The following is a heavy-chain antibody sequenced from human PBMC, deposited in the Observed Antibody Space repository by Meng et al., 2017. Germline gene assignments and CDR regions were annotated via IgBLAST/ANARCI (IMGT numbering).Heavy chain of an antibody. J-gene: IGHJ6*02. Sequence: GESLKISCKGSGFSFTSYWIGWVRQTPGKGLEWMGIIYPGDSDTRYSPSFQGQVTISADKSISTAYLHRSSLKASDTTMYYCARTRVVVPATIEGPYGMDVWGQGTTVTVSS. D-gene: IGHD2-2*02. CDR3: ARTRVVVPATIEGPYGMDV. V-gene: IGHV5-51*01. CDR2: IYPGDSDT. CDR1: GFSFTSYW.